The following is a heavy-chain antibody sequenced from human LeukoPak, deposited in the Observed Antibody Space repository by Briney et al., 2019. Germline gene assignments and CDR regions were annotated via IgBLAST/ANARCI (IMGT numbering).Heavy chain of an antibody. CDR2: INHSGST. D-gene: IGHD2-2*01. J-gene: IGHJ5*02. Sequence: SETLSLTCAVYGGSFSGYYWSWIRQPPGKGLEWIGEINHSGSTNYNPSLKSRVTISVDTSKNQFSLKLSSVTAADTAVYYCARERTSCSGWFGPWGLGTLVTVSS. V-gene: IGHV4-34*01. CDR3: ARERTSCSGWFGP. CDR1: GGSFSGYY.